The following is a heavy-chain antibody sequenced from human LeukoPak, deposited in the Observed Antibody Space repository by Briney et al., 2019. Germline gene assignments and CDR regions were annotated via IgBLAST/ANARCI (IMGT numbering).Heavy chain of an antibody. J-gene: IGHJ6*03. Sequence: PGESLRLSCAASGFTFSSTWMHWVRQAPGKGLVWVSRIKSDGISTIYADSVKGRFIISRDNAKNTLYLQMNSLRAEDSAVYYCVRDRCYTMDVWGKGTTVSVSS. CDR3: VRDRCYTMDV. D-gene: IGHD2-15*01. CDR2: IKSDGIST. V-gene: IGHV3-74*01. CDR1: GFTFSSTW.